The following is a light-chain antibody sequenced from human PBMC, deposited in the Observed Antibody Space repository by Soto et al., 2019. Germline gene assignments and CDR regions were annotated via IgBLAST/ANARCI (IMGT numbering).Light chain of an antibody. J-gene: IGKJ4*01. CDR2: DAS. CDR1: QSVSGL. V-gene: IGKV3-11*01. Sequence: EIVLTQSPATLSLSPGEGATLSCRASQSVSGLLAWYQQRPGQAPRLLIYDASNRATGVPARFSGSGSGTDLTFTISSLEPEDFAVYYCQQRITWPLTFGGGTKVEI. CDR3: QQRITWPLT.